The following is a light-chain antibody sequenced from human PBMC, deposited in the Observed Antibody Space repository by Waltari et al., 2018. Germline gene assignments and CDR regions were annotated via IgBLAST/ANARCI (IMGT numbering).Light chain of an antibody. Sequence: EIVMTQSPATLSVSPGESATLSCRASETVSLNLAWYQQKPAQAPRLLIYSASTRASGVPDRFSGSGSGTEFTLTISNLQSEDFAVYYCQQYSYWPPLTFGGGTKVDIK. CDR1: ETVSLN. V-gene: IGKV3-15*01. CDR2: SAS. CDR3: QQYSYWPPLT. J-gene: IGKJ4*01.